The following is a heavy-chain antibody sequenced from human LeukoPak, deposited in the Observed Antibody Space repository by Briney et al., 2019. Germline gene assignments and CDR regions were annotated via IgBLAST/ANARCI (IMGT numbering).Heavy chain of an antibody. D-gene: IGHD5-18*01. CDR3: ARQYISGQWYFDY. V-gene: IGHV3-30*04. CDR2: ISSDGSYK. Sequence: GRSLRLSCAASGFTFSSHALHWVRQAPGKGLEWVAVISSDGSYKYYADSVKGRFTISRDNSKNTLYLQMNSLIPEDTAVYYCARQYISGQWYFDYWGQGTLVTISS. J-gene: IGHJ4*02. CDR1: GFTFSSHA.